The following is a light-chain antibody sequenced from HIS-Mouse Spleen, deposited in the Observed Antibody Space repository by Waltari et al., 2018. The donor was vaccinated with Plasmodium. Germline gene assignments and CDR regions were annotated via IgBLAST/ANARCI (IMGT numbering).Light chain of an antibody. V-gene: IGLV2-14*03. CDR2: DVS. CDR3: SSYTSSSTIYVV. J-gene: IGLJ2*01. CDR1: SSDVGGYNY. Sequence: QSALTQPASVSGSPGQSITISCTGTSSDVGGYNYVSWYQQHPGKAPKLMIYDVSNRPSGGSNRFSGSKSGNTASLTISGLQAEDEADYYCSSYTSSSTIYVVFGGGTKLTVL.